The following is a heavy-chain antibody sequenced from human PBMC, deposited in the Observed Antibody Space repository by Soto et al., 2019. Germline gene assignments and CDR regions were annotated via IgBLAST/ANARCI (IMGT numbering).Heavy chain of an antibody. D-gene: IGHD4-4*01. V-gene: IGHV3-30-3*01. CDR3: ARDLKYSNYAYYYYGMGV. Sequence: GGSLRLSCAASGFTFSSYAMHWVRQAPGKGLEWVAVISYDGSNKYYADSVKGRFTISRDNSKNTLYLQMNSLRAEDTAVYYCARDLKYSNYAYYYYGMGVWGQGTTVTVSS. CDR2: ISYDGSNK. CDR1: GFTFSSYA. J-gene: IGHJ6*02.